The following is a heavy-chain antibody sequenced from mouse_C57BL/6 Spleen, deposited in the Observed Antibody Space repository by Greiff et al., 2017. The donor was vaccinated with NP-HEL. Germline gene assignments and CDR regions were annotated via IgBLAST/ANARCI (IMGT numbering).Heavy chain of an antibody. CDR3: ARSTMVTTDAWFAY. J-gene: IGHJ3*01. CDR1: GYTFTDYY. CDR2: IYPGSGNT. D-gene: IGHD2-2*01. Sequence: QVQLKESGAELVRPGASVKLSCKASGYTFTDYYINWVKQRPGQGLEWIARIYPGSGNTYYNEKFKGKATLTAEKSSSTAYMQLSSLTSEDSAVYFCARSTMVTTDAWFAYWGQGTLVTVSA. V-gene: IGHV1-76*01.